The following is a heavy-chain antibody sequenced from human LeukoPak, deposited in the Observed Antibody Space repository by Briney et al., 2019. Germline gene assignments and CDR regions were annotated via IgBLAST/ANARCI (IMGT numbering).Heavy chain of an antibody. Sequence: GGSLRLSCAASGFPFSGYAMHWVRQAPGKGLEWVAVIGSDGSNKYYADSVKGRFTISRDNSKNTLYLQMNSLRTEDTAMYFCAKEIYYDSSAFFDYWGQGTLVTVSS. D-gene: IGHD3-22*01. J-gene: IGHJ4*02. CDR1: GFPFSGYA. CDR3: AKEIYYDSSAFFDY. V-gene: IGHV3-30*04. CDR2: IGSDGSNK.